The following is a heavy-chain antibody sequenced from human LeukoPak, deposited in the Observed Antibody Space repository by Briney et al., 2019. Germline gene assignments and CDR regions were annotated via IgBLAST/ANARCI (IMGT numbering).Heavy chain of an antibody. CDR3: AGVSVAGSFEY. CDR1: GDSVSRNSVT. CDR2: TYYRSKWYN. J-gene: IGHJ4*02. D-gene: IGHD6-13*01. V-gene: IGHV6-1*01. Sequence: SQTLSLTCAISGDSVSRNSVTWNWIRQAPSRGLEWLGRTYYRSKWYNDYAGSVKSRVTINPDTSKNQFSLQLNSVSPEDTAVYYCAGVSVAGSFEYWGQGTLVTVSS.